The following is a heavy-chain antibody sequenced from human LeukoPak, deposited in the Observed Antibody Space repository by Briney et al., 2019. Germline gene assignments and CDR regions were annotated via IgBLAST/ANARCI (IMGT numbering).Heavy chain of an antibody. V-gene: IGHV1-69*13. CDR2: IIPNFGTA. D-gene: IGHD3-3*01. CDR1: GGTFSSYA. CDR3: ARDLEWEPRY. J-gene: IGHJ4*02. Sequence: ASVKVSCKASGGTFSSYAISWVRQAPGQGLEWMGGIIPNFGTANYAQKFQGRVTITADESTSTAYMELSSLRSEDTAVYYCARDLEWEPRYWGQGTLVTVSS.